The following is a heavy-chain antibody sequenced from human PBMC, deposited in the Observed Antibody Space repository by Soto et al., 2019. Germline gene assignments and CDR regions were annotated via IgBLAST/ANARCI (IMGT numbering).Heavy chain of an antibody. CDR3: ARGDYEFWSGYCDY. J-gene: IGHJ4*02. CDR2: IWYDGSNK. V-gene: IGHV3-33*01. D-gene: IGHD3-3*01. Sequence: QVQLVESGGGVVQPGRSLRLSCAASGFTFSSYGMHWVRQAPGKGLEWVAVIWYDGSNKYYADSVKGRFTISRDNSKNTLYLKMNSLRAEDTAVYYCARGDYEFWSGYCDYWGQGTLVTVSS. CDR1: GFTFSSYG.